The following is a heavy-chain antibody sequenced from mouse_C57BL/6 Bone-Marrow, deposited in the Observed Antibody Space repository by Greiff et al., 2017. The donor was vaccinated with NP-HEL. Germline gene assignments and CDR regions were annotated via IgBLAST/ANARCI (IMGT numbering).Heavy chain of an antibody. CDR3: TPIYYGNYVGYRYFDV. CDR2: IDPENGDT. D-gene: IGHD2-1*01. V-gene: IGHV14-4*01. CDR1: GFNIKDDY. J-gene: IGHJ1*03. Sequence: VHVKQSGAELVRPGASVKLSCTASGFNIKDDYMHWVKQRPEQGLEWIGWIDPENGDTEYASKFQGKATITADTSSNTAYLQLSSLTSEDTAVYYCTPIYYGNYVGYRYFDVWGTGTTVTVSS.